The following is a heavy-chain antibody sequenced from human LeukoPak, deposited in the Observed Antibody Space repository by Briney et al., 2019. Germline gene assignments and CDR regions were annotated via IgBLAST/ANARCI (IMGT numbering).Heavy chain of an antibody. CDR1: GFTFSSYS. CDR2: ISSSSYI. V-gene: IGHV3-21*01. Sequence: GGSLRLSCAASGFTFSSYSMNWVRQAPGKGLEWVSSISSSSYIYYADSVKGRFTISRDNAKNSLYLQMNSLRAEDTAGYYCACTCASCYPTSFDYWGQGTLVTVSS. J-gene: IGHJ4*02. D-gene: IGHD2-15*01. CDR3: ACTCASCYPTSFDY.